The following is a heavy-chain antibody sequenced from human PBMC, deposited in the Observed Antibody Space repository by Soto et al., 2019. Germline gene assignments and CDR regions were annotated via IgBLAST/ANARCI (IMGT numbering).Heavy chain of an antibody. CDR2: IYYSGST. D-gene: IGHD5-12*01. Sequence: QVQLQESGPGLVKPSQTLSLTCTVSGGSISSGDYYWSWIRQPPGKGLEWIGYIYYSGSTYYNPSIKSRVTISVDTSKNQFSLKLSSVTAADTAVYYCARGGDGYVRAVDYWGQGTLVTVSS. J-gene: IGHJ4*02. V-gene: IGHV4-30-4*01. CDR3: ARGGDGYVRAVDY. CDR1: GGSISSGDYY.